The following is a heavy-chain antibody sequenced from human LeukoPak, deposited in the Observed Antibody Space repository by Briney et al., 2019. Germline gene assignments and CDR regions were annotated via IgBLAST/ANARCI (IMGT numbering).Heavy chain of an antibody. CDR3: AKTFPYGTTWFGFCDY. CDR2: IRGSGGST. Sequence: TGGSLRLSCAASGFPFSNNVMTWVRQAPGGGLDWLAAIRGSGGSTYYADSVKGRFTISRDNSKNMLYLQMNSLRDEDTAVYYCAKTFPYGTTWFGFCDYWGQGALVTVSS. V-gene: IGHV3-23*01. D-gene: IGHD3-10*01. CDR1: GFPFSNNV. J-gene: IGHJ4*02.